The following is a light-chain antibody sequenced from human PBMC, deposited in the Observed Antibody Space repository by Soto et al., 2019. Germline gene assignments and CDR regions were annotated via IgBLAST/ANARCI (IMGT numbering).Light chain of an antibody. CDR2: AAS. Sequence: DIQMTQSPSSLSASVGDRVTITCRASQSISSYLNWYQQKPGKAPKLLIHAASSLQSGVPSRFSGSGSATDFTLTISSLQPEDFATYYCQQSNITPITFGQGTRLEI. CDR3: QQSNITPIT. J-gene: IGKJ5*01. V-gene: IGKV1-39*01. CDR1: QSISSY.